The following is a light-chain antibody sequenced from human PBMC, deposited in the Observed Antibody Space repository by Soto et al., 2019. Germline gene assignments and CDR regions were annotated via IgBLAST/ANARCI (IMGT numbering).Light chain of an antibody. J-gene: IGKJ5*01. CDR1: QSLVHSDGIAY. CDR2: KVS. CDR3: MQGTHWPIT. Sequence: DVVMTQSPLSLPVTLGQPASISCRSKQSLVHSDGIAYFSWFQQRPGRSPRRLIYKVSNRDSGVPARFSGSGSGTEFALKISRVEAEDVGVYYCMQGTHWPITFSQGTRLEIK. V-gene: IGKV2-30*02.